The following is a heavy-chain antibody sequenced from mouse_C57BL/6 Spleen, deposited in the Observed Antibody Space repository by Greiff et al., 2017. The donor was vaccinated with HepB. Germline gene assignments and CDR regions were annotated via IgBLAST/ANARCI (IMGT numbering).Heavy chain of an antibody. D-gene: IGHD4-1*02. CDR2: IYPGSGNT. Sequence: QVTLKVSGAELVRPGASVKLSCKASGYTFTDYYINWVKQRPGQGLEWIARIYPGSGNTNYNEKFKGKATLTAEKSSSTAYMQLSSLTSEDSAVYFCATSNWYGAMDYWGQGTSVTVSS. CDR1: GYTFTDYY. J-gene: IGHJ4*01. CDR3: ATSNWYGAMDY. V-gene: IGHV1-76*01.